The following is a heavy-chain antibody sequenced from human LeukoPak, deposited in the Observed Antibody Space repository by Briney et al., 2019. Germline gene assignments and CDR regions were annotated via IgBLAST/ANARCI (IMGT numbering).Heavy chain of an antibody. CDR3: ARDGSVYYYDY. J-gene: IGHJ4*02. D-gene: IGHD3-22*01. Sequence: SETLSLTCTVSGGSISSYYWSWLRQPPGKGLEWLGYIYYSGSTYYNPSLKSRVTISVDTSKNQFSLKLSSVTAADTAVYYCARDGSVYYYDYWGQGTLVTVSS. CDR2: IYYSGST. CDR1: GGSISSYY. V-gene: IGHV4-59*12.